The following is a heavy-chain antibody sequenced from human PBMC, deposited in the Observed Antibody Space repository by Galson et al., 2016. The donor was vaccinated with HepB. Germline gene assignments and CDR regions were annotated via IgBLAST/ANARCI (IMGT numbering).Heavy chain of an antibody. CDR3: ARETGDYHESRGYYSNNWFDP. V-gene: IGHV3-7*01. D-gene: IGHD3-22*01. J-gene: IGHJ5*02. CDR1: GFTFSCYW. CDR2: INQDGSEK. Sequence: SLRLSCAASGFTFSCYWMSWVRQAPGKGLEWVANINQDGSEKNYVDSVKGRFTISRDNAKNSLYLQMNSLGAEDTAVYYCARETGDYHESRGYYSNNWFDPWGQGTLVTVSS.